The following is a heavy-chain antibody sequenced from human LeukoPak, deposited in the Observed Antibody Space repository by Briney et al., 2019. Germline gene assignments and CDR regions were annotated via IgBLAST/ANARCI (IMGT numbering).Heavy chain of an antibody. D-gene: IGHD3-10*01. CDR1: GYTFTAYY. Sequence: GASVKVSCKASGYTFTAYYIHWVRQAPGQGLEWMGWINPNSGGTNYAQRFQGRVTMTWDTSITTAYMELSRLRSDDTAVYYCASPWGRWFGELIWYFDLWGRGTLVTVSS. J-gene: IGHJ2*01. CDR3: ASPWGRWFGELIWYFDL. V-gene: IGHV1-2*02. CDR2: INPNSGGT.